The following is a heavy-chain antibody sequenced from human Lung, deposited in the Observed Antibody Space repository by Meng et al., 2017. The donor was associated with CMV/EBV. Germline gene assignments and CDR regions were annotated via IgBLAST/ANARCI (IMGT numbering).Heavy chain of an antibody. CDR3: AREKGDWFDP. CDR1: GFTFSSYE. V-gene: IGHV3-48*03. Sequence: GSLRLSCAASGFTFSSYEMNWVRQAPGKGLEWVSYISSSGSTIYYADSVKGRFTISRDNAKNSLYLQMNSLRAEDTAVYYCAREKGDWFDPWGQGTLVTVSS. CDR2: ISSSGSTI. J-gene: IGHJ5*02.